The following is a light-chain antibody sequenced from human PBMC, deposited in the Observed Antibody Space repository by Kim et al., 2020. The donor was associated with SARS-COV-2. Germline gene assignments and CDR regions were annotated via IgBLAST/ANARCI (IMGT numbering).Light chain of an antibody. V-gene: IGLV4-69*01. J-gene: IGLJ2*01. CDR2: LHSRGSH. CDR3: QTWGAGMI. CDR1: GGDTFYT. Sequence: SLNAAARLRGGDTFYTIAWHQVQPQEGPRFLMKLHSRGSHTGGGGIPDRFSGSCSEAGCSLTISSLQSEDEADYYWQTWGAGMIFGGGTQLTVL.